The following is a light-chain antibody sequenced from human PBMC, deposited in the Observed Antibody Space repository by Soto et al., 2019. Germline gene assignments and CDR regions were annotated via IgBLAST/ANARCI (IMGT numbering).Light chain of an antibody. V-gene: IGKV1-39*01. Sequence: IQMIQSPFSLFASVGDRVTLTCQASQSVRDYVNWYQQRPGKAPNLLIYAASTLHSGVPSRFSGSGSGTFFTLTINVLQPEDFATYYCQQSYITPRIFGQGTKVEI. CDR2: AAS. CDR3: QQSYITPRI. J-gene: IGKJ1*01. CDR1: QSVRDY.